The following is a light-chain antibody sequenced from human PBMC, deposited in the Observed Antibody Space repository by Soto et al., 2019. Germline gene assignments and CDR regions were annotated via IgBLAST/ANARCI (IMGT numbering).Light chain of an antibody. V-gene: IGKV3-20*01. J-gene: IGKJ5*01. CDR2: GAS. CDR3: QQYSDLPMT. CDR1: QSISGY. Sequence: EIVLTQSPATLSLSPLEIATLSCRASQSISGYLAWYQQKPGQAPRLLIYGASSRATGIPDRFSGSGSGTDFTLTISRLEPEDFAVYFCQQYSDLPMTFGQGTRLEIK.